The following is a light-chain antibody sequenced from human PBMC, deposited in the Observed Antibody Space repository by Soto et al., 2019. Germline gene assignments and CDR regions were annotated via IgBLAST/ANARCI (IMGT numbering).Light chain of an antibody. CDR1: SSDIGAYNY. V-gene: IGLV2-14*03. CDR3: TSHTNSGTYMV. CDR2: DVD. Sequence: QSVLTQPASVSGSPGQSITISCTGTSSDIGAYNYVSWYQQHAGKVPKVMIYDVDNRPAGVSNRFSGSKSGNTASLTISGLQAEDEADYYCTSHTNSGTYMVFGGGTKVTVL. J-gene: IGLJ3*02.